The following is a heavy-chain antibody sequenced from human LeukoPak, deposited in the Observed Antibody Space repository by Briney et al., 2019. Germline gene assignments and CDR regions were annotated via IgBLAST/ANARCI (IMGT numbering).Heavy chain of an antibody. J-gene: IGHJ4*02. CDR1: GFTFDDYG. Sequence: PGGSLRLSCAVSGFTFDDYGMSWVRQAPGKGLEWVSGINWNGGRTGYADSVKGRFTIARDNAKKTLYLQMNSLRAEDTALYYCARAPSLTYGYLYYWGQGMLVTVSS. V-gene: IGHV3-20*04. CDR2: INWNGGRT. D-gene: IGHD3-16*02. CDR3: ARAPSLTYGYLYY.